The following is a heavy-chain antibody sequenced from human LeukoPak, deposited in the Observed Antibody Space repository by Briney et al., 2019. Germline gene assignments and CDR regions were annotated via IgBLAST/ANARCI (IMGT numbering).Heavy chain of an antibody. CDR1: GFTFSSYA. CDR3: AREGKLVLLTAPFDY. Sequence: GGSLRLSCAASGFTFSSYAMSWVRQAPGKGLEWVSAISGSGGSTYYADSVKGRFTISRDNSKNTLYLQMNSLRAEDTAVYYCAREGKLVLLTAPFDYWGQGTLVTVSS. V-gene: IGHV3-23*01. CDR2: ISGSGGST. D-gene: IGHD6-6*01. J-gene: IGHJ4*02.